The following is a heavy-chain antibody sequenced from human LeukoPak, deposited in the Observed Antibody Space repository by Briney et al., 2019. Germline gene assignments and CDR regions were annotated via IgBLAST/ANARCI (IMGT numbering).Heavy chain of an antibody. CDR3: AREILWCSGGSCYWHAFDI. CDR1: GYTFTGYY. V-gene: IGHV1-69*13. Sequence: SVKVSCKASGYTFTGYYMHWVRQAPGQGLEWMGGIIPIFGTANYAQKFQGRVTITADESTSTAYMELSSLRSEDTAVYYCAREILWCSGGSCYWHAFDIWGQGTMVTVSS. CDR2: IIPIFGTA. D-gene: IGHD2-15*01. J-gene: IGHJ3*02.